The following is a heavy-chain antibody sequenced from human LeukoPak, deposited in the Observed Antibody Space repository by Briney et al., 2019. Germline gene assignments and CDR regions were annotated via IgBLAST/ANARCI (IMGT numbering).Heavy chain of an antibody. D-gene: IGHD7-27*01. Sequence: GGSLRLSCAASGFTFSNFNMNWVRQAPGKGLEWVSSISSTSIYIYYADSVKGRFTISRDNAKNSLSLQMNTLRAEDTAVYYCTSGDSNYYMDVWGKGTTVTVSS. CDR1: GFTFSNFN. V-gene: IGHV3-21*01. CDR3: TSGDSNYYMDV. CDR2: ISSTSIYI. J-gene: IGHJ6*03.